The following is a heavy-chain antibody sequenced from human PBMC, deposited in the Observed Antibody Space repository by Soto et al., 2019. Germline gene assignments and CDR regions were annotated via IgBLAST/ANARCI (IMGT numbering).Heavy chain of an antibody. CDR3: TSFGYSYGYFDY. D-gene: IGHD5-18*01. J-gene: IGHJ4*02. V-gene: IGHV3-15*01. CDR2: IKSKTDGGTT. CDR1: GFTFSNAW. Sequence: EVQLVESGGGLVKPGGSLRLSCAASGFTFSNAWMSWVRQAPGKGLEWVGRIKSKTDGGTTDYAAPVKGRFTISRDDSKNTLYLQMNSLKTEDTAVYYCTSFGYSYGYFDYWGQGTLVTVSS.